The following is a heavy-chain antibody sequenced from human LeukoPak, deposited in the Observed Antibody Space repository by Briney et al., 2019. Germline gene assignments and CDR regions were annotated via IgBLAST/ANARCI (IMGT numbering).Heavy chain of an antibody. J-gene: IGHJ5*02. CDR2: INHSGST. V-gene: IGHV4-34*01. CDR3: AARGKTVGATWFDP. CDR1: GGSFSGYY. Sequence: PSETLSLTCAVYGGSFSGYYWSWIRQPPGKGLEWIGEINHSGSTNYNPSLKSRVTISVDTSKNQFSLKLSSVTAADTAVYYCAARGKTVGATWFDPWGQGTLVTVSS. D-gene: IGHD1-26*01.